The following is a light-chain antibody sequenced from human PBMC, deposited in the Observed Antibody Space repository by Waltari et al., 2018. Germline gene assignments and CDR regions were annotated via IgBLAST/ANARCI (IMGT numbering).Light chain of an antibody. CDR2: DNN. J-gene: IGLJ2*01. CDR1: RSNIGAGYA. Sequence: QSVLTQPPSVSGAPGQRVTISCTGNRSNIGAGYAVHWYQQLPGTAPKLLIFDNNNRPSGVPDRFSGSKSGTSASLAITGLQAEDEADYYCQSYDSSLSAHVVFGGGTKLTVL. V-gene: IGLV1-40*01. CDR3: QSYDSSLSAHVV.